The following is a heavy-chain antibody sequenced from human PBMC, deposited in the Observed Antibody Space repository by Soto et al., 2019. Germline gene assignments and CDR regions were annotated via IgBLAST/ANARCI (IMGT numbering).Heavy chain of an antibody. D-gene: IGHD2-8*01. Sequence: PSETLSLTCTVSGGSISSGGYYWSWIRQHPGKGLEWIGYIYYSGSTYYNPSLKGRVTISVDTSKNQFSLKLSSVTAADTAVYYCARGYANYYGMDVWGQGTTVTVSS. CDR1: GGSISSGGYY. V-gene: IGHV4-31*03. CDR3: ARGYANYYGMDV. CDR2: IYYSGST. J-gene: IGHJ6*02.